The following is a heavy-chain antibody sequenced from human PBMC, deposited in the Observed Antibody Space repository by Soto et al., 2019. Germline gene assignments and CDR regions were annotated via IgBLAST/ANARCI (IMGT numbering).Heavy chain of an antibody. CDR1: GDSVSSSYYY. D-gene: IGHD6-13*01. V-gene: IGHV4-39*01. J-gene: IGHJ6*02. Sequence: QVQLQESGPGLVKPSETLSLTCTVSGDSVSSSYYYWGWIRQPPGKGLEWIGSIFYSGSTYYNPSLKSRVTISVDTSKNQFSLKLSSVTAADTAVYHCARRGSSRQSYHYGMDVWGPGTTVTVSS. CDR2: IFYSGST. CDR3: ARRGSSRQSYHYGMDV.